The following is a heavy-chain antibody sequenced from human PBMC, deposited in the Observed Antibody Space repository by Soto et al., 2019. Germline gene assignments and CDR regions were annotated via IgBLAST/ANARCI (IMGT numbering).Heavy chain of an antibody. CDR3: ARGVGSGSYYNQYDWFDP. V-gene: IGHV1-18*01. J-gene: IGHJ5*02. CDR2: INVYNGNT. Sequence: QVQLVQSGGEVKKPGASVKVSCKASGYTFTNYGISWVRQAPGQGLEWMGWINVYNGNTKYAQKVQGRITMTTDTSTSAAEMELRSRRSDDTDVYYCARGVGSGSYYNQYDWFDPWGQGTLVTVSS. D-gene: IGHD3-10*01. CDR1: GYTFTNYG.